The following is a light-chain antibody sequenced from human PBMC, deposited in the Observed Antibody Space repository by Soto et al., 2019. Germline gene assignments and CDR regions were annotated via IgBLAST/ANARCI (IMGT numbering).Light chain of an antibody. Sequence: LTQSPGTLSLSPGERATLSCRASQTVCRGCLAWYQQRPGQAPRLLIFGVYNRATGIPDRFSGSGSGTEFTLTISRLEPEDFAVYYCQQYGTSPHLTFGGGTKVDIK. J-gene: IGKJ4*01. CDR1: QTVCRGC. V-gene: IGKV3-20*01. CDR2: GVY. CDR3: QQYGTSPHLT.